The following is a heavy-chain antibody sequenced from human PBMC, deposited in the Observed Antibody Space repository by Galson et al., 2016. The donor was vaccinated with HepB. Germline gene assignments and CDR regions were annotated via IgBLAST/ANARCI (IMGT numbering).Heavy chain of an antibody. CDR3: AREARGGDTTPYLDS. CDR1: GYIFTTYG. J-gene: IGHJ4*02. V-gene: IGHV1-18*01. D-gene: IGHD1-1*01. CDR2: ISAYNGHT. Sequence: SVKVSCKASGYIFTTYGISWVRQAPGQGLEWMGWISAYNGHTNLAQNFQGRVTLTTDASTDTAYLELAKLTSDDTAVYYCAREARGGDTTPYLDSWGQGTLVTVSS.